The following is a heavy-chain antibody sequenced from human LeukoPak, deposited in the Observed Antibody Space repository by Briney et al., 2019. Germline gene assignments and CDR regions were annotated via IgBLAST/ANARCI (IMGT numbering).Heavy chain of an antibody. CDR3: ARLVSSWFDP. D-gene: IGHD2-2*01. CDR1: GGSISSYY. J-gene: IGHJ5*02. V-gene: IGHV4-59*08. CDR2: IYYSGST. Sequence: SETLSHTCTVSGGSISSYYWSWIRQPPGKGLEWIGYIYYSGSTNYNPSLKSRVTISVDTSKNQFSLKLSSVTAADTAVYYCARLVSSWFDPWGQGTLVTVSS.